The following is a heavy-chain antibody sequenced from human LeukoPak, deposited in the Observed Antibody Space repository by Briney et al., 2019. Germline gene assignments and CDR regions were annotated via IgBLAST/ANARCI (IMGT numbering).Heavy chain of an antibody. J-gene: IGHJ4*02. Sequence: ASVKVSCKASGYTFTSYGISWVRQAPGQGLEWMGRISAYNGNTNYAQKLQGRVTMTTDTSTSTAYMELRSLRSDDTAVYYCARRPPYCGGDCYADYWGQGTLVTVSS. CDR2: ISAYNGNT. CDR1: GYTFTSYG. D-gene: IGHD2-21*02. CDR3: ARRPPYCGGDCYADY. V-gene: IGHV1-18*01.